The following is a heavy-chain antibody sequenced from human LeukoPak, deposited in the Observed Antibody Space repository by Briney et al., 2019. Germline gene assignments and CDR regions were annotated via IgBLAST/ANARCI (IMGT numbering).Heavy chain of an antibody. J-gene: IGHJ6*03. Sequence: GGSLTLSCAASGFTFSSYSMNWVRPAPGKGREWVSSISSRSSYIYYADSVKGRFTISRDNAKNSLYLQMNSLRAEDTAVYYYARFIAARPFYYYYYTDVWGKGTTVTVSS. CDR2: ISSRSSYI. D-gene: IGHD6-6*01. V-gene: IGHV3-21*01. CDR3: ARFIAARPFYYYYYTDV. CDR1: GFTFSSYS.